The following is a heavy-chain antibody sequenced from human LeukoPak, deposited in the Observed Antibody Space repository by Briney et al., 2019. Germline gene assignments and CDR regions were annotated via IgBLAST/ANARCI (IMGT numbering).Heavy chain of an antibody. Sequence: GRSLGLSCAASAFTFSTYGMHWVRQAPGKGLEWVAVIWYDGSNKYYADSVKGRFTISRDNSKNTLYLQMNSLRAGDTAVYYCAKDSYDRSGYYYYYFAYWGQGTQVTVSS. CDR3: AKDSYDRSGYYYYYFAY. J-gene: IGHJ4*02. CDR2: IWYDGSNK. V-gene: IGHV3-33*06. D-gene: IGHD3-22*01. CDR1: AFTFSTYG.